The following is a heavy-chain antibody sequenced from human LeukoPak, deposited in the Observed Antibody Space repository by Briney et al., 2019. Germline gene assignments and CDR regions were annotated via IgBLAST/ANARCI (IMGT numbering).Heavy chain of an antibody. Sequence: SVKVSCKASGGTFSSYAISWVRQAPGQGLEWMGRIIPILGIANYAQKFQGRVTITADKSTSTAYMELSSLRSEDTAVYYCARSSGYSGYDGPYYYGMDVWGQGTTVTVSS. J-gene: IGHJ6*02. CDR3: ARSSGYSGYDGPYYYGMDV. CDR2: IIPILGIA. D-gene: IGHD5-12*01. V-gene: IGHV1-69*04. CDR1: GGTFSSYA.